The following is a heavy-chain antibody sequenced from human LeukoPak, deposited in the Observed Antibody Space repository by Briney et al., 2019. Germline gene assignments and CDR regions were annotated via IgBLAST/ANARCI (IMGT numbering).Heavy chain of an antibody. CDR2: ISYDGSNK. D-gene: IGHD6-19*01. V-gene: IGHV3-30-3*01. J-gene: IGHJ5*02. Sequence: PGRSLRLSCAASGFTFSSYAMHWVRQAPGKGLEWVAVISYDGSNKYYADSVKGRFTISRDNSKNTLYLQMNSLRAEDTAVYYCAKGSGIAVAANWFDPWGQGTLVTVSS. CDR1: GFTFSSYA. CDR3: AKGSGIAVAANWFDP.